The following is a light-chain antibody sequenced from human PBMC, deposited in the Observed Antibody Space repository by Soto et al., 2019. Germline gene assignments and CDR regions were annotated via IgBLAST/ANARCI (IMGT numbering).Light chain of an antibody. V-gene: IGKV1-39*01. Sequence: DIPMTQSPSSLSASVGDRVTITCRASQSISSYLNWYQQNPGKAPKLLIYAASSLQSGVPSRFSGSGSGIDFTLTISSLQPEDFATYYCQQSYSTPFSSGPGTKVAIK. CDR3: QQSYSTPFS. J-gene: IGKJ3*01. CDR1: QSISSY. CDR2: AAS.